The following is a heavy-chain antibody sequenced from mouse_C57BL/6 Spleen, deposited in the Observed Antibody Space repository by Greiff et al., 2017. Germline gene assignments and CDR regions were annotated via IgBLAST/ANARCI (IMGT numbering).Heavy chain of an antibody. CDR2: IYPGDGDT. D-gene: IGHD1-1*01. V-gene: IGHV1-82*01. J-gene: IGHJ4*01. CDR3: ASTRFITTVAPYARDY. Sequence: VHLVESGPELVKPGASVKISCKASGYAFSSSWMNWVKQRPGKGLEWIGRIYPGDGDTNYNGKFKGKATLTADKSSSTAYMQLSSLTSEDSAVYFCASTRFITTVAPYARDYWGQGTSVTVSS. CDR1: GYAFSSSW.